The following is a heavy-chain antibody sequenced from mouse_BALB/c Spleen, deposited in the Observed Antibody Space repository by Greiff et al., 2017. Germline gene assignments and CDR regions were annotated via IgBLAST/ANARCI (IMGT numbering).Heavy chain of an antibody. Sequence: VQLQQSGAELAKPGASVKMSCKASGYTFTSYWMHWVKQRPGQGLEWIGYINPSTGYTEYNQKFKDKATLTADKSSSTAYMQLSSLTSEDSAVYYCASLGDYAMDYWGQGTSVTVSS. CDR1: GYTFTSYW. CDR2: INPSTGYT. J-gene: IGHJ4*01. D-gene: IGHD3-1*01. CDR3: ASLGDYAMDY. V-gene: IGHV1-7*01.